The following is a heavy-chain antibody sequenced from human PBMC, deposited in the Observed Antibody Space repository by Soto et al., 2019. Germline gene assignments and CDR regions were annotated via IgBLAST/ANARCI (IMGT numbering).Heavy chain of an antibody. CDR2: ISDGGGST. CDR3: AKDRGSSLYHWFDP. V-gene: IGHV3-23*01. D-gene: IGHD6-13*01. Sequence: GGSLRLSCAASGFTFSSYAMSWVRQAPGKGLEWVSVISDGGGSTFYADSVKGRFTISRDNSKNTLYLQMNGLRADDTAVYYWAKDRGSSLYHWFDPWGQGTLVTVSS. J-gene: IGHJ5*02. CDR1: GFTFSSYA.